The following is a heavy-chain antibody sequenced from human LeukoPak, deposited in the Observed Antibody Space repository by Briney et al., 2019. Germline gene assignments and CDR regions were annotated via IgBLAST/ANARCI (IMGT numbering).Heavy chain of an antibody. V-gene: IGHV3-30*18. D-gene: IGHD4-17*01. CDR1: GFTFSSYG. CDR3: AKDQGGDYDYYYYGMDV. Sequence: GGSLRLSCAASGFTFSSYGMHWARQAPGKGLEWVAVISYDGSNKYYADSVKGRFTISRDNSKNTLYLQMNSLRAEDTDVYYCAKDQGGDYDYYYYGMDVWGQGTTVTVSS. J-gene: IGHJ6*02. CDR2: ISYDGSNK.